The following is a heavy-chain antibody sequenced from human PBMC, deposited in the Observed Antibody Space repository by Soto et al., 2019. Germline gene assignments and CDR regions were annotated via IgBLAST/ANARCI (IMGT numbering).Heavy chain of an antibody. CDR1: GGTFSSYA. CDR3: ARAKGSVDTAMVTAYYYYGMDV. CDR2: IIPIFGTA. D-gene: IGHD5-18*01. J-gene: IGHJ6*02. V-gene: IGHV1-69*06. Sequence: LVKVSCKASGGTFSSYAISWVRQAPGQGLEWMGGIIPIFGTANYAQKFQGRVTITADKSTSTAYMELSSLRSEDTAVYYCARAKGSVDTAMVTAYYYYGMDVWGQGTTVTVSS.